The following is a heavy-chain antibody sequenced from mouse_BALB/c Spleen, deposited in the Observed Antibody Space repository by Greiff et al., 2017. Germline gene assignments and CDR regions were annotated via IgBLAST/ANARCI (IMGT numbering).Heavy chain of an antibody. CDR1: GFTFSSYG. J-gene: IGHJ3*01. CDR3: ASLPLRGFAY. V-gene: IGHV5-6-3*01. Sequence: EVQLVESGGGLVQPGGSLKLSCAASGFTFSSYGMSWVRQTPDKRLELVATINSNGGSTYYPDSVKGRFTISRDNAKNTLYLQMSSLKSEDTAMYYCASLPLRGFAYWGQGTLVTVSA. D-gene: IGHD5-5*01. CDR2: INSNGGST.